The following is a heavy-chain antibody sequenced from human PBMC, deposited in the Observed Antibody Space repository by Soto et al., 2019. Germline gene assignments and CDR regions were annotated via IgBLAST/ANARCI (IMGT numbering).Heavy chain of an antibody. Sequence: SETLSLTCAVYGGSFSGYYWRWIRQPPGKGLEWIGEINHSGSTNYNPSLKSRVTISVDTSKNQFSLKLSSVTAADTAVYYCAIVFTGATPPYYFQVWAVWGQGTTVTVS. D-gene: IGHD1-26*01. V-gene: IGHV4-34*01. CDR3: AIVFTGATPPYYFQVWAV. CDR2: INHSGST. J-gene: IGHJ6*02. CDR1: GGSFSGYY.